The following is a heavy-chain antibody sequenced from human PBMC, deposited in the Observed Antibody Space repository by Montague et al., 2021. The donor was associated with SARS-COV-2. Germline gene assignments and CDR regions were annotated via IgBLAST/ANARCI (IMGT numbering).Heavy chain of an antibody. CDR1: GFTFSNYP. V-gene: IGHV3-30-3*01. Sequence: SLRLSCAASGFTFSNYPMHWVRQAPGKGLEWVAIVSYDGNIKYYGDSVKGRFTISRDKSKNTLYLQMNSLRADDTAIYYCARGRGSYSLDCWGQGTTVTVSS. D-gene: IGHD1-26*01. CDR3: ARGRGSYSLDC. CDR2: VSYDGNIK. J-gene: IGHJ4*02.